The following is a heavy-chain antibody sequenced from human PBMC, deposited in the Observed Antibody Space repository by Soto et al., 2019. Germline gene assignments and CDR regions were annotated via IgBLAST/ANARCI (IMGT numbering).Heavy chain of an antibody. D-gene: IGHD6-13*01. CDR2: IYYSGRT. CDR3: ARRKQLGAYYYYYGMDV. CDR1: GGSISSGGNY. J-gene: IGHJ6*02. Sequence: SETLSLTCTVSGGSISSGGNYWSWIRQHPGKGLEWIGNIYYSGRTYYNPSLKSRVTISVDTSKNQFSLKLSSVTAADTAVYYCARRKQLGAYYYYYGMDVWGQGTTVTVSS. V-gene: IGHV4-39*01.